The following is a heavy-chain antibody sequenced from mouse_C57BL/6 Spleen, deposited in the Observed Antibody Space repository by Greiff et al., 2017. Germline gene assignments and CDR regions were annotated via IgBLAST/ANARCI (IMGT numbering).Heavy chain of an antibody. CDR3: ARFGEPSAQDTVAY. CDR2: IDPSDSYT. D-gene: IGHD3-2*02. CDR1: GYTFTSYW. J-gene: IGHJ3*01. Sequence: VQLQQPGAELVKPGASVKLSCKASGYTFTSYWMQWVKQRPGQGLEWIGEIDPSDSYTNYNQKFKGKATVTVDTSSSTAYMQLSSLTSEDSAVYYCARFGEPSAQDTVAYWGQGTLVTVSA. V-gene: IGHV1-50*01.